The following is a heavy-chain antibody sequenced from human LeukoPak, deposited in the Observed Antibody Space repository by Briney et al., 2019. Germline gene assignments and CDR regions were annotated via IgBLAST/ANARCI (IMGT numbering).Heavy chain of an antibody. CDR3: ARHTVAGKKGFDY. J-gene: IGHJ4*02. D-gene: IGHD6-19*01. V-gene: IGHV4-59*08. Sequence: PSETLSLTCIVCGGSISIYYWSWIRQPPGKGLEWIGYIYYSGSTNYNPSLKSRVTISVDTSKNQFSLKLTSVTAADTAVYYCARHTVAGKKGFDYWGQGTLVTVSS. CDR1: GGSISIYY. CDR2: IYYSGST.